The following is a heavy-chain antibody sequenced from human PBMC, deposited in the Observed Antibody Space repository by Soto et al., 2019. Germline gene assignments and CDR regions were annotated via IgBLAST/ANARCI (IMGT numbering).Heavy chain of an antibody. CDR2: ISNTGST. V-gene: IGHV4-59*13. CDR1: GDSISSYY. D-gene: IGHD3-10*01. Sequence: QVQLQESGPGLVKPSETLSLTCTVSGDSISSYYWSWIRQPPGKGLEWVGYISNTGSTFYNPSLGSRATISLDPAKNQVSLSLNSVTGADTAVYYCASVGEVPVGFDPWGRGTLVTVSS. CDR3: ASVGEVPVGFDP. J-gene: IGHJ5*02.